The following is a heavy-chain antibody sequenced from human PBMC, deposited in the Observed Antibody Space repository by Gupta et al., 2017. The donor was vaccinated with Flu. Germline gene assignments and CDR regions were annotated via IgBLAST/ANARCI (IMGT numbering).Heavy chain of an antibody. CDR3: ARRFFCTWYVPGGNWFDP. J-gene: IGHJ5*02. D-gene: IGHD6-13*01. Sequence: GKGLELIGSVHDSVSPYYNPSLKSRVTMSVDTSNNQFPRRLSSVTAADTAVYYCARRFFCTWYVPGGNWFDPWGQGIMVSVSS. V-gene: IGHV4-39*01. CDR2: VHDSVSP.